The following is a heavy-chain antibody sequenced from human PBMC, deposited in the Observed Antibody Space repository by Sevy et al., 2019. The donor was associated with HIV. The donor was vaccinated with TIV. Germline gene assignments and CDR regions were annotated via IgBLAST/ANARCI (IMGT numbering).Heavy chain of an antibody. CDR3: AWSGCTKPFEY. D-gene: IGHD2-8*01. V-gene: IGHV3-23*01. CDR1: GFPFNIYS. J-gene: IGHJ4*02. Sequence: GGSLRLSCATSGFPFNIYSMSWVRQAPGKGLEWVSTVSFGCGKINYADSVKGRFTISRDNSENTLYMEMNSLRAEDTALYFCAWSGCTKPFEYWGRGTLVTVSS. CDR2: VSFGCGKI.